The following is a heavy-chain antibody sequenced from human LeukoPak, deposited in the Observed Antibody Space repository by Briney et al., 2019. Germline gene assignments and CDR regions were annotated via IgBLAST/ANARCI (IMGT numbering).Heavy chain of an antibody. D-gene: IGHD5-12*01. CDR3: ARSVRGYERCEDY. CDR2: ISSSSSTI. V-gene: IGHV3-48*02. J-gene: IGHJ4*02. Sequence: GGSLRLSCAASGFTFSSYSMYWVRQAPGKGLEWVSYISSSSSTIYYADSVKGRFTISRGNAKNSLYLQMNSLRDEDTAVYYCARSVRGYERCEDYWGQGTLVTVSS. CDR1: GFTFSSYS.